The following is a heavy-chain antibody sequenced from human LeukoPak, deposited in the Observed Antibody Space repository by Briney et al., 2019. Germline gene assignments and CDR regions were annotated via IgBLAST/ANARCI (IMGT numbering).Heavy chain of an antibody. J-gene: IGHJ4*02. CDR2: INPNSGGT. Sequence: GASVKVSCKASGYTFTGYYMHWVRQAPGQGLEWMGWINPNSGGTNYAQKFQGRVTMTRDTSISTAYMELSRLRSDDTAVYYCARTTRGKDTAMVEFGYWGQGTLVTVSS. V-gene: IGHV1-2*02. CDR3: ARTTRGKDTAMVEFGY. CDR1: GYTFTGYY. D-gene: IGHD5-18*01.